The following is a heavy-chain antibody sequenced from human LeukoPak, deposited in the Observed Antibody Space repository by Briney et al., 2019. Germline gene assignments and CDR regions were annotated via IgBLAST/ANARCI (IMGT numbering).Heavy chain of an antibody. CDR2: ISGSGGST. D-gene: IGHD4-11*01. CDR3: AKSKGPTVTTNYFDY. CDR1: GFTFSSYA. J-gene: IGHJ4*02. Sequence: PRGSLRLSCAASGFTFSSYAMSWVRQAPGKGLEWVSAISGSGGSTYYADSVKGRFTISRDNSKNTLYLQMNSLRAEDTAVYYCAKSKGPTVTTNYFDYWGQGTLVTVSS. V-gene: IGHV3-23*01.